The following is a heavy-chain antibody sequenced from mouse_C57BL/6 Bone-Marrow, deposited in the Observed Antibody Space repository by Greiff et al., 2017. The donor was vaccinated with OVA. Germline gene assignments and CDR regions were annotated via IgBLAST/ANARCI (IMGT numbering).Heavy chain of an antibody. J-gene: IGHJ3*01. CDR3: ASGRDGYSAWFAY. CDR2: FHPYNDDT. CDR1: GYTFTTYP. D-gene: IGHD2-3*01. Sequence: VQLQQSGAELVKPGASVKMSCKASGYTFTTYPIEWMKQNPGKSLEWIGNFHPYNDDTKYNEKFKDKATLTVEKSSSTAYLQLSRLTSDDSAVYYCASGRDGYSAWFAYWGQGTPVTVSA. V-gene: IGHV1-47*01.